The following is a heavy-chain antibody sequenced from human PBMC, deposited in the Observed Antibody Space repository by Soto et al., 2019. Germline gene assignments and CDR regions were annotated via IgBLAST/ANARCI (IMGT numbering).Heavy chain of an antibody. D-gene: IGHD5-18*01. Sequence: QLVQSGAEVKKPGSSVKVTCKASGGTFSSNAISWVRQXXXXGLRWMGGIIPIFGTAHYAQKFEGRVTITADESTSTATMELSSLKSEDTAVYYCATGGRGYSSATRSYFEFWGQRPLVTVSS. J-gene: IGHJ4*02. CDR2: IIPIFGTA. CDR1: GGTFSSNA. V-gene: IGHV1-69*01. CDR3: ATGGRGYSSATRSYFEF.